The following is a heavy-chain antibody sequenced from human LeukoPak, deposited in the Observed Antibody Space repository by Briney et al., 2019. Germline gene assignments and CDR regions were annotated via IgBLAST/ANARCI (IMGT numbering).Heavy chain of an antibody. D-gene: IGHD2/OR15-2a*01. CDR1: GFTFSSYG. CDR2: ISYDGSNK. J-gene: IGHJ4*02. Sequence: PGGSLRLSCAASGFTFSSYGMHWVRQAPGKGLEWVAVISYDGSNKYYADSVKGRFTISRDNSKNTLYLQMNSLRAEDTAVYYCAKDAKVFFFMLNYWGQGTPVTVSS. CDR3: AKDAKVFFFMLNY. V-gene: IGHV3-30*18.